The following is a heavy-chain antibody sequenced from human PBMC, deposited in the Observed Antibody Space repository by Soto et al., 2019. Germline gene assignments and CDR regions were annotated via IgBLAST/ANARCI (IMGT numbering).Heavy chain of an antibody. CDR1: GFTFSSYA. J-gene: IGHJ5*02. CDR2: ISGSGGST. CDR3: AKIRRVRGVIVVGNWFDP. V-gene: IGHV3-23*01. D-gene: IGHD3-10*01. Sequence: VQLLESGGGLVQPGGSLRLSCAASGFTFSSYAMSWVRQAPGKGLEWVSAISGSGGSTYYADSVKGRFTISRDNSKNTLYLQMNSLRAEDTAVYYCAKIRRVRGVIVVGNWFDPWGQGTLVTVSS.